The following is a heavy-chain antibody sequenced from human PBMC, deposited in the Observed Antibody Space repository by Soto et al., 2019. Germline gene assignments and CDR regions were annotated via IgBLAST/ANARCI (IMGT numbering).Heavy chain of an antibody. V-gene: IGHV3-30*18. CDR3: AKDTYYHDSSGYYVLDH. D-gene: IGHD3-22*01. J-gene: IGHJ4*02. CDR1: GFTFSSYG. CDR2: ISYDGNNE. Sequence: QVQLVESGGGVVQPGRSLSLSCTASGFTFSSYGMHWVRQTPGMGLEWGAHISYDGNNEHYTESVKGRFTISRDNSKNTVYLQMNSLRTEDTSLYYCAKDTYYHDSSGYYVLDHWGQGTLVTVSS.